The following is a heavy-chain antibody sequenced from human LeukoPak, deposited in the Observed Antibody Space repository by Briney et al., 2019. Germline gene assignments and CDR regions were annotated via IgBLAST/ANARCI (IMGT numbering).Heavy chain of an antibody. Sequence: SVKVSCKASGFTFTSSAMQWVRQARGQRLEWIGWIVVGSGNTNYAQKFQERVTITRDMSTSTAYMELSSLRSEDTAVYYCAARAGMIVVAGDAFDIWGQGTMATVSS. CDR1: GFTFTSSA. CDR2: IVVGSGNT. CDR3: AARAGMIVVAGDAFDI. V-gene: IGHV1-58*02. D-gene: IGHD3-22*01. J-gene: IGHJ3*02.